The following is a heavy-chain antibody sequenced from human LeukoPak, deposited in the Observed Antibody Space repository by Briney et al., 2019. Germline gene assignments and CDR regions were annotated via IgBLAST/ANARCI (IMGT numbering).Heavy chain of an antibody. CDR3: ARGGYSYGYSFDY. J-gene: IGHJ4*02. D-gene: IGHD5-18*01. Sequence: GESLKISCKGSGCSFTSYWIGWVREMPGKGLEWMGIIYPGDSDTRYSPSFQGQVTISGDKSISTAYLQWSSLKASDTAMYYCARGGYSYGYSFDYWGQGTLVTVSS. CDR1: GCSFTSYW. V-gene: IGHV5-51*01. CDR2: IYPGDSDT.